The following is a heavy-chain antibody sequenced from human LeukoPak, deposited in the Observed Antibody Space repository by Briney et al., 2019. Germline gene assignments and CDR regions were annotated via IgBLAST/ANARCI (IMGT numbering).Heavy chain of an antibody. CDR2: ITPKSGDT. CDR1: GYTFSDFY. J-gene: IGHJ4*02. Sequence: ASVKVSCKASGYTFSDFYIHWERQAPGQGLEYVGWITPKSGDTYSPQRFQGRVTMTRDASISTAYMELSSLRSDDTAVYFCARVRLADERAWVYWGQGTLVTVSS. CDR3: ARVRLADERAWVY. V-gene: IGHV1-2*02. D-gene: IGHD3-3*02.